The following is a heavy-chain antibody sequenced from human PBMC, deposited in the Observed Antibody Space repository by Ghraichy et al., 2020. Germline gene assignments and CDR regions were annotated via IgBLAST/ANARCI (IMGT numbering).Heavy chain of an antibody. J-gene: IGHJ6*02. CDR3: ARDRVPVLRFLSGDYGMDV. V-gene: IGHV1-18*01. D-gene: IGHD3-3*01. CDR2: ISAYNGNT. CDR1: GYTFTSYG. Sequence: ASVKVSCKASGYTFTSYGISWVRQAPGQGLEWMGWISAYNGNTNYAQKLQGRVTMTTDTSTSTAYMELRSLRSDDTAVYYCARDRVPVLRFLSGDYGMDVWGQGTTVTVSS.